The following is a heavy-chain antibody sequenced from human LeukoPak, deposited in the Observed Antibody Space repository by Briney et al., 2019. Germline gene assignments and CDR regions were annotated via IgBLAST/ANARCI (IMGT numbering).Heavy chain of an antibody. V-gene: IGHV4-30-4*01. CDR2: IYYSGST. Sequence: SETLSLTCTVSGGSISSGDYYWSWIRQPPGKGLEWIGYIYYSGSTYYNPSLKSRVTISVDTSKNQFSLKLSSVTAADTAVYYCARAPLFEAAFDIWGQGTMVTVSS. CDR3: ARAPLFEAAFDI. D-gene: IGHD3-3*01. J-gene: IGHJ3*02. CDR1: GGSISSGDYY.